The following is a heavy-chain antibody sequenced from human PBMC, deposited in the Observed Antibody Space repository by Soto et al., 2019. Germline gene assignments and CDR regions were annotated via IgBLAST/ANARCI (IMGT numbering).Heavy chain of an antibody. D-gene: IGHD6-19*01. J-gene: IGHJ5*02. CDR1: GYSFTSYL. CDR2: IYPGDSDT. Sequence: GDSLKLSCKGSGYSFTSYLIGWVRQMPGKGLEWIGIIYPGDSDTRYSPSFQGQVTISADKSIRTAYLQWSSLKASDTAMYYCARQWLGTVKFDPWGQGTLVTVSS. V-gene: IGHV5-51*01. CDR3: ARQWLGTVKFDP.